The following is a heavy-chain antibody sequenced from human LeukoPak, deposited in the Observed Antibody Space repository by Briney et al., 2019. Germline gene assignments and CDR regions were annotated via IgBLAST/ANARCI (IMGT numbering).Heavy chain of an antibody. CDR2: IYYTGST. J-gene: IGHJ6*02. D-gene: IGHD2-2*03. V-gene: IGHV4-59*01. CDR3: ARVDNAGYYYYGIDV. Sequence: SETLSLTCTVSGGSISSYFWSWIRQPPGKGLEWIGYIYYTGSTNYNPSLKSRVTMSVDTSKNQFSLKLSSVTAADTAVFYCARVDNAGYYYYGIDVWGQGTTVTVSS. CDR1: GGSISSYF.